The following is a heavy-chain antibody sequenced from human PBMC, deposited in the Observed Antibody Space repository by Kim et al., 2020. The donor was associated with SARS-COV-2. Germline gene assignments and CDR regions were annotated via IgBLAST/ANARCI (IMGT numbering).Heavy chain of an antibody. Sequence: GESLKISCKGSGYRFTSYWITWVRQMPGKGLEWMGRIDPSDSASSYNPSFQGHVTFSSDKSTNTAYLQWSSLKPSDTAIYYCARGWNWNYDKFDYWGQG. D-gene: IGHD1-7*01. V-gene: IGHV5-10-1*01. CDR3: ARGWNWNYDKFDY. J-gene: IGHJ4*02. CDR2: IDPSDSAS. CDR1: GYRFTSYW.